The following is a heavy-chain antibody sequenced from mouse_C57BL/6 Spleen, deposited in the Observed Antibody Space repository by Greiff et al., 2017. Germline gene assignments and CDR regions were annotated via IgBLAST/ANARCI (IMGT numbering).Heavy chain of an antibody. CDR1: GYAFSSSW. V-gene: IGHV1-82*01. J-gene: IGHJ3*01. CDR3: ARDRGWDQAWFAY. CDR2: IYPGDGDT. D-gene: IGHD4-1*01. Sequence: QVQLQQSGPELVKPGASVKISCKASGYAFSSSWMNWVKQRPGKGLEWIGRIYPGDGDTNYNGKFKGKATLTADKSSSTAYMQLSSLTSEDSAVYFCARDRGWDQAWFAYWGQGTLVTVSA.